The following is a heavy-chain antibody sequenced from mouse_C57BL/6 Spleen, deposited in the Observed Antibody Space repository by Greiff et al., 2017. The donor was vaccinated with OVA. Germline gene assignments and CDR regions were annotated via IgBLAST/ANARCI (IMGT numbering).Heavy chain of an antibody. CDR2: IYPGSGST. CDR1: GYTFTSYW. Sequence: QVQLQQPGAELVKPGASVKMSCKASGYTFTSYWITWVKQRPGQGLEWIGDIYPGSGSTNYNEKFKSKATLTVDKSSSTAYMQLSSLTSEDAAVYYCSRGTAYYSNYDWFAYWGQGTLVTVAA. J-gene: IGHJ3*01. D-gene: IGHD2-5*01. V-gene: IGHV1-55*01. CDR3: SRGTAYYSNYDWFAY.